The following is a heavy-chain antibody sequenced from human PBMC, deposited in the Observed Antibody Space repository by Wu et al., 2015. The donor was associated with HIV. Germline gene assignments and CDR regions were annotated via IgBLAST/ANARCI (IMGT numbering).Heavy chain of an antibody. J-gene: IGHJ6*03. CDR3: ATSGGYRFRVNYYYYYMDV. V-gene: IGHV1-46*02. D-gene: IGHD5-18*01. CDR1: GYTFNSYY. Sequence: QVQLVQSGAEVKKPAASVKVSCKASGYTFNSYYIHWVRQAPGQGLEWIGIINPSGGSTTYAQKFQGRVTMTMDTSTGTVYMDLSSLRSEDTALYYCATSGGYRFRVNYYYYYMDVWGRGTTVTVSS. CDR2: INPSGGST.